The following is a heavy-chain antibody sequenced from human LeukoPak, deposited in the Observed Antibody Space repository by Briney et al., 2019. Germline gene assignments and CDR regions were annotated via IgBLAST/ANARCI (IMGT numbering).Heavy chain of an antibody. CDR1: GFTFSNYA. CDR2: ISYDGSNK. CDR3: ARQWLVHPYYFDY. D-gene: IGHD6-19*01. J-gene: IGHJ4*02. V-gene: IGHV3-30-3*01. Sequence: GGSLRLSCAASGFTFSNYAMHWVRQAPGKGLEWVAVISYDGSNKYYADSVRGRFTISRDNSKNTLYLQMNSLRAEDTAVYYCARQWLVHPYYFDYWGQGTLVTVSS.